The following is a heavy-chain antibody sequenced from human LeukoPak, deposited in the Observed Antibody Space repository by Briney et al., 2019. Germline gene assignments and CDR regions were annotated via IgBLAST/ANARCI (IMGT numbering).Heavy chain of an antibody. V-gene: IGHV4-34*01. CDR2: INHSGST. CDR1: GGSFSGYY. CDR3: ARRWLQNRGYFDC. D-gene: IGHD5-24*01. J-gene: IGHJ4*02. Sequence: PSETLSLTCAVYGGSFSGYYWSWIRQPPGKGLEWIGEINHSGSTNYNPSLKSRVTISVDTSKNQFSLSLNSVTATDTAVYYCARRWLQNRGYFDCWGQGTLVTVSS.